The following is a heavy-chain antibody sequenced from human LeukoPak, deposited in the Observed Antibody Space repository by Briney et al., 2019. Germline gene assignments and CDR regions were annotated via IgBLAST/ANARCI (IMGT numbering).Heavy chain of an antibody. D-gene: IGHD6-19*01. V-gene: IGHV3-74*01. CDR3: AREKAVAGQYYYYYYGMDV. J-gene: IGHJ6*02. Sequence: GGSLRLSCAASGFTFSSYWMHWVRQAPGKGLVWVSRINSAGSSTSYADSVKGRFTISRDNAKNTLYLQMNSLRAEDTAVYYCAREKAVAGQYYYYYYGMDVWGQGTTATVSS. CDR1: GFTFSSYW. CDR2: INSAGSST.